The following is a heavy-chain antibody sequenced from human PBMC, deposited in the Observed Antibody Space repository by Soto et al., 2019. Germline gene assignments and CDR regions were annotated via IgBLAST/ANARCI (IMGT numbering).Heavy chain of an antibody. CDR3: AAIDYDIFTAYQTFDY. CDR1: GYTFTSYA. CDR2: INAGNGNT. Sequence: ASVKVSCKASGYTFTSYAMHWVRQAPGQRLEWMGWINAGNGNTKYSQKFQGRVTITRDTSASTAYMELSSLRSEDTAVYYCAAIDYDIFTAYQTFDYWGQGTLVTVSS. D-gene: IGHD3-9*01. J-gene: IGHJ4*02. V-gene: IGHV1-3*01.